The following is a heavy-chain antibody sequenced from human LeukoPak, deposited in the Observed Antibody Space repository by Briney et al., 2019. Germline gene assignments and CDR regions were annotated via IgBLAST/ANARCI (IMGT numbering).Heavy chain of an antibody. V-gene: IGHV4-59*11. CDR1: GGSISSHY. CDR3: ARDHESTLDF. J-gene: IGHJ4*02. Sequence: PSETLSLTCTVSGGSISSHYWSWIRQPPGKGLEWIGYIYTSGSTNYNPSLKSRVTISVDTSKNQFSLKLSSVTAADTAVYYCARDHESTLDFWGQGTLVTVSS. CDR2: IYTSGST.